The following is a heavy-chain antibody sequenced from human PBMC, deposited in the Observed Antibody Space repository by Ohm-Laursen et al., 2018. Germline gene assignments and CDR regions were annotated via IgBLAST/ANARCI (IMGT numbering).Heavy chain of an antibody. CDR1: GYSISSGYF. CDR2: IYHSGST. V-gene: IGHV4-38-2*01. Sequence: GTLSLTCAVSGYSISSGYFWGWIRQPPGKGLEWIGTIYHSGSTYYNPSLKSRVTISVDTSKNQFSLKLSSVTAADTAVYFCARYYYDSSGYHYFDSWGQGTLVTVSS. CDR3: ARYYYDSSGYHYFDS. J-gene: IGHJ4*02. D-gene: IGHD3-22*01.